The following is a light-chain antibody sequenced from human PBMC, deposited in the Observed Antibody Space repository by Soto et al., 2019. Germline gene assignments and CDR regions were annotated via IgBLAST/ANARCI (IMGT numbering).Light chain of an antibody. V-gene: IGKV3-20*01. CDR3: QQYGSSPPLN. Sequence: EIVLTQSPVTLSLSPGERATLSCRASQSVSSSYLAWYQQKPGQAPRLLIYGASSRATGIPDRFSGSGSGTDFTLTISRLEPEDFAVYYCQQYGSSPPLNFGGGTKVDIK. CDR1: QSVSSSY. CDR2: GAS. J-gene: IGKJ4*01.